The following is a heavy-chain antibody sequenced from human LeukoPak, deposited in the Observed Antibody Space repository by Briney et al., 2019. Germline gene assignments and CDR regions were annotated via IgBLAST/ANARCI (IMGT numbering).Heavy chain of an antibody. V-gene: IGHV4-39*07. CDR1: GGSISSSSYY. CDR2: INHSGST. Sequence: SETLSLTCTVSGGSISSSSYYWSWIRQPPGKGLEWIGEINHSGSTNYNPSLKSRVTISVDTSKNQFSLKLSSVTAADTAVYYCARPYYYGSGSYAHWGQGTLVTVSS. J-gene: IGHJ4*02. D-gene: IGHD3-10*01. CDR3: ARPYYYGSGSYAH.